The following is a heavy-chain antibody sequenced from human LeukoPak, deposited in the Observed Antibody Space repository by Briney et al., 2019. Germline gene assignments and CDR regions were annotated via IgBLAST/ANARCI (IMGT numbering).Heavy chain of an antibody. V-gene: IGHV4-59*02. CDR3: ARDHWLFSSKTWYYYGMDV. CDR2: IDPSGSA. J-gene: IGHJ6*02. CDR1: GGSVSPYY. D-gene: IGHD3-9*01. Sequence: SETLSLTCVVSGGSVSPYYWSWIRQSPGKGLEWIGYIDPSGSASYNPSLKSRVTIFVDTSKNLFSLILTSVSASDTAIYYCARDHWLFSSKTWYYYGMDVWGQGTTVTVSS.